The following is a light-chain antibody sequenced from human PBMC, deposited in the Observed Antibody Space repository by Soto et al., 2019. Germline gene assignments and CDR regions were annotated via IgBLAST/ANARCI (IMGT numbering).Light chain of an antibody. CDR2: GAS. J-gene: IGKJ3*01. CDR1: QSVLYNSNNKNH. CDR3: QKYNSAPPFT. V-gene: IGKV4-1*01. Sequence: DFVMTQAPDSLAVSLGERATINCKSSQSVLYNSNNKNHLGWFQQKPGHPPKLLIYGASFRPSGVPDRFSGSGSGTDFTLTISSLQAEDVAVYYCQKYNSAPPFTFGPGTKVDIK.